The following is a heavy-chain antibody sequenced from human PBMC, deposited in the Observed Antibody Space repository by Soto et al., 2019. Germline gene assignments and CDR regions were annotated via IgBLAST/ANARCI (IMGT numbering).Heavy chain of an antibody. Sequence: EVQLVESGGGMIQPGGSLRLSCVASGFTVSSNYMSWVRQAPGKGLEWVSVIYTGGTTHYADSVKGRFTIARDNSKNTRYLQMNSLRDEDTAVYYCAREVGYYYGLDVWGQGTTVSVAS. D-gene: IGHD1-26*01. CDR2: IYTGGTT. V-gene: IGHV3-53*01. J-gene: IGHJ6*02. CDR1: GFTVSSNY. CDR3: AREVGYYYGLDV.